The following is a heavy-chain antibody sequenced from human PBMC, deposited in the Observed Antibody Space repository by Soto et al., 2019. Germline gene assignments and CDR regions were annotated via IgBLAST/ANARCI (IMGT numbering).Heavy chain of an antibody. CDR1: GGSFNNYA. J-gene: IGHJ6*02. CDR3: AVAMVREILIFESSGIHV. Sequence: QVHLVQSGAEVKKPGSSVKVSCKTSGGSFNNYAVSWVRQAPGQGLEWMGGIIPNFDTPNYAQKFQDRVTIIADESTSTVYMELRSLRSNDTAVYYCAVAMVREILIFESSGIHVWGRGTTVIVSS. V-gene: IGHV1-69*01. D-gene: IGHD3-10*01. CDR2: IIPNFDTP.